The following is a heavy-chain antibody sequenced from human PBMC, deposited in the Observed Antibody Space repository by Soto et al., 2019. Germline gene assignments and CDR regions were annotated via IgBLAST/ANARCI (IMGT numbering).Heavy chain of an antibody. CDR1: GGSFSGYY. V-gene: IGHV4-34*01. Sequence: PSETLSLTCAVYGGSFSGYYWSWIRQPPGKGLEWIGEINHSGSTNYNPSLKSRVTISVDTSKNQFSLKLSSVTAADTAVYYCARGLGYCSGGSCYGFDYWGQGTLVTVSS. CDR2: INHSGST. J-gene: IGHJ4*02. CDR3: ARGLGYCSGGSCYGFDY. D-gene: IGHD2-15*01.